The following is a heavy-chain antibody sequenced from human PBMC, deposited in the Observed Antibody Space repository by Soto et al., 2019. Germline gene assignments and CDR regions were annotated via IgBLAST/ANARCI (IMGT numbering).Heavy chain of an antibody. CDR2: IYYSGST. CDR1: GGSISSSSYY. J-gene: IGHJ5*02. Sequence: SETLSLTCTVSGGSISSSSYYWGWIRQPPGKGLEWIGSIYYSGSTYYNPSLKSRVTISVDTSKNQFSLKLSSVTAADTAVYYCARADIVVVPAAPSSGWFDPWGQGTLVTVSS. D-gene: IGHD2-2*01. CDR3: ARADIVVVPAAPSSGWFDP. V-gene: IGHV4-39*01.